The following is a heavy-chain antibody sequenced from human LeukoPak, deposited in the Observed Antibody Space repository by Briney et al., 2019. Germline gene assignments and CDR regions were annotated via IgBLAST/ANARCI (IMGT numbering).Heavy chain of an antibody. J-gene: IGHJ4*02. V-gene: IGHV4-34*01. CDR3: ARVGTQVY. Sequence: PSETLSLTCAVYGGSFSGYYWSWIRQPPGKGLEWIGEINHSGSTNYNPSLKSRVTISVDTSKNQFSLKLSSVTAADTAVYYCARVGTQVYWGQGTLVTVSS. CDR2: INHSGST. D-gene: IGHD7-27*01. CDR1: GGSFSGYY.